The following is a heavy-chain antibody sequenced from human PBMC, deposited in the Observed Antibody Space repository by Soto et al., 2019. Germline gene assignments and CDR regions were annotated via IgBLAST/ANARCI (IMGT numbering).Heavy chain of an antibody. CDR1: GETFSSSY. V-gene: IGHV4-34*01. D-gene: IGHD3-10*01. CDR3: ARGPGENGSASFGANMYYYYGMDV. J-gene: IGHJ6*02. Sequence: SESMYLACAAYGETFSSSYWSWIRQPPGKGLEWIGEINHSGSTNYNPSLKSRVTISVDTSKNQFSLKLSSVTAADTAVYYCARGPGENGSASFGANMYYYYGMDVWGQGTTVTVSS. CDR2: INHSGST.